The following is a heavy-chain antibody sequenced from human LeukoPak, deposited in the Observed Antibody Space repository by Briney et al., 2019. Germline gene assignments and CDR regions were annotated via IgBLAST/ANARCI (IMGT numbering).Heavy chain of an antibody. J-gene: IGHJ4*02. CDR3: ARRVPYGDYEYEQDY. V-gene: IGHV4-59*08. CDR2: IYYSGST. Sequence: SETLSLTCTVSGGSISSYYWSWIRQPPGKGLEWIGYIYYSGSTNYNPSLKSRVTISVDTSKNQFSLKLSSVTAADAAVYYCARRVPYGDYEYEQDYWGQGTLVTVSS. CDR1: GGSISSYY. D-gene: IGHD4-17*01.